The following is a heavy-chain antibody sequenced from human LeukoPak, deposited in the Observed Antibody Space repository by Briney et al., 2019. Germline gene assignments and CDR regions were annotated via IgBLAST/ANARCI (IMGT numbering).Heavy chain of an antibody. D-gene: IGHD6-19*01. CDR3: AREGDSAVAGAKGAFDI. V-gene: IGHV3-74*01. J-gene: IGHJ3*02. Sequence: GGSLRLSCAASGFTFSSYWMHWVRQAPGKGLVWVSRINPDGSTTSYADSVKGRFTISRDNFKNTLYLQMNSLRPDDTSGYYCAREGDSAVAGAKGAFDIWGQGTMVTVSS. CDR1: GFTFSSYW. CDR2: INPDGSTT.